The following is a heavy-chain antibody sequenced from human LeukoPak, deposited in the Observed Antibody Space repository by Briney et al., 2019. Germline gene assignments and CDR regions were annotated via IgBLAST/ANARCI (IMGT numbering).Heavy chain of an antibody. CDR1: GFTFSSCA. J-gene: IGHJ4*02. D-gene: IGHD1-1*01. V-gene: IGHV3-23*01. CDR2: ISGSGGST. CDR3: ARPPTRWIDH. Sequence: GGSLRFSCAASGFTFSSCAMTWVRQAPGKGLEWVSGISGSGGSTYYADSVKGRFTISRDNSRNTLYLEMNSLRAEDTAVYYCARPPTRWIDHWGQGTLVTVFS.